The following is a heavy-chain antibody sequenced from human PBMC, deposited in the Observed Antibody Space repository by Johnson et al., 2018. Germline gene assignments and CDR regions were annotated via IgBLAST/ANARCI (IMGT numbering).Heavy chain of an antibody. CDR1: GFTFSSYW. V-gene: IGHV3-74*03. J-gene: IGHJ4*02. Sequence: EVQLVETGGGLVQXGESXRLXCAASGFTFSSYWMTWVRQAPGEGLVFVSRINPDGSRTAYPDSVKGRFTISRDNAKNIRYLQMRSLKTEDTAVYYCASDLGYCTGDSCYWGQGTLVTVSS. CDR3: ASDLGYCTGDSCY. CDR2: INPDGSRT. D-gene: IGHD2-8*02.